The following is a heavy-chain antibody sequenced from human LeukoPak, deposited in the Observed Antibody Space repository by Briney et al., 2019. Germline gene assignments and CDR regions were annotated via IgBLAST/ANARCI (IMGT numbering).Heavy chain of an antibody. CDR1: GASISSYY. J-gene: IGHJ5*02. D-gene: IGHD3-16*01. CDR2: ISDSGST. CDR3: ARDGGGTESWFDP. V-gene: IGHV4-59*01. Sequence: PSETLSLTCTITGASISSYYWSWIRQPPGKGLETIGYISDSGSTNYNPSLKSRVTISVDTSKNQFSLKLSSVTAADTAVYYCARDGGGTESWFDPWGQGTLVTVSS.